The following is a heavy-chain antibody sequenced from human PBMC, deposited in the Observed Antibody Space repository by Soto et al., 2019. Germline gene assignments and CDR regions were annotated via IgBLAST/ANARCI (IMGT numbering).Heavy chain of an antibody. J-gene: IGHJ4*02. V-gene: IGHV3-33*01. CDR3: ARESSSCYDY. CDR1: GFTFSSYG. D-gene: IGHD6-6*01. CDR2: IWYDGSNK. Sequence: QVQLVESGGGVVQPGRSLRLSCAASGFTFSSYGMHWVRQAPGKGLEWVAVIWYDGSNKYYADSVKGRFNISRDNSKNTLYLQMNSLRAEDTAVYYCARESSSCYDYWGQGTLVTVSS.